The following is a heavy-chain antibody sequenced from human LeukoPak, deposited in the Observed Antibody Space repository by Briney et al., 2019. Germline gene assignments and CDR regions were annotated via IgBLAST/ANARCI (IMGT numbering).Heavy chain of an antibody. J-gene: IGHJ4*02. CDR2: ISWNSGSI. V-gene: IGHV3-9*01. CDR1: GFTFYDYA. CDR3: AKDMHYDSSGYYSPYFDY. D-gene: IGHD3-22*01. Sequence: GGSLRLSCAASGFTFYDYAMHWVRQAPGKGLEWVSGISWNSGSIGYADSVKGRFTISRDNAKNSLYLQMNSLRAEDTALYYCAKDMHYDSSGYYSPYFDYWGQGTLVTVSS.